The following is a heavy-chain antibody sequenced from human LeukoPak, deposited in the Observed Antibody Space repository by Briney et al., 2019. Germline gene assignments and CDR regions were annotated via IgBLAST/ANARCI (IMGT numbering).Heavy chain of an antibody. J-gene: IGHJ4*02. D-gene: IGHD3-10*01. Sequence: PSETLSLTCTVSGGSISSSSYYWGWIRQPPGKGLEWIGSIYYSGSTYYNPSLKSRVTISVDTSKNQFSLKLSSVTAADTDVYYCARHHRNYYGSGSPPRYFDYWGQGTLVTVSS. CDR2: IYYSGST. V-gene: IGHV4-39*01. CDR1: GGSISSSSYY. CDR3: ARHHRNYYGSGSPPRYFDY.